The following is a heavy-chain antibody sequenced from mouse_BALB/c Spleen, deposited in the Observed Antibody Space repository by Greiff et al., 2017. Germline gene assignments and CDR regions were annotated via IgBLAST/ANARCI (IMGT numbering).Heavy chain of an antibody. Sequence: DVKLVESGGGLVKPGGSLKLSCAASGFTFSSYAMSWVRQSPEKRLEWVAEISSGGSYTYYPDTVTGRFTISRDNAKNTLYLEMSSLRSEDTAMYYCASSYYRSLFAYWGQGTLVTVSA. CDR3: ASSYYRSLFAY. CDR2: ISSGGSYT. CDR1: GFTFSSYA. J-gene: IGHJ3*01. D-gene: IGHD2-14*01. V-gene: IGHV5-9-4*01.